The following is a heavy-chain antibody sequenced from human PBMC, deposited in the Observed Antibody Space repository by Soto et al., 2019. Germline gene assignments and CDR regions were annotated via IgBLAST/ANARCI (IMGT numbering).Heavy chain of an antibody. D-gene: IGHD3-10*01. CDR1: GGTFSSYA. J-gene: IGHJ3*02. CDR2: IIPIFGTA. V-gene: IGHV1-69*06. CDR3: ARDSGSPLYDAFDI. Sequence: ASVKVSCKASGGTFSSYAISWVRQAPGQGLEWMGGIIPIFGTANYAQKFQGRVTITADKSTSTAYMELSSLRSEDTAVYYCARDSGSPLYDAFDICGQRTLVTV.